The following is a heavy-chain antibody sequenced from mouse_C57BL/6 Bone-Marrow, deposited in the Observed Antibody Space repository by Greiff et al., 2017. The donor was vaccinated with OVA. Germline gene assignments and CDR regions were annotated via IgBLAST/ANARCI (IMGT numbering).Heavy chain of an antibody. Sequence: QVQLKESGAELAKPGASVKLSCKASGYTFTSYWMHWVKQRPGQGLEWIGYINPSSGYTKYNQKFKDKATLTADKSSSTAYMQLRSLTYEDSAVYYCARGYYGNPYYFDYWGQGTTLTVSS. D-gene: IGHD2-1*01. V-gene: IGHV1-7*01. CDR3: ARGYYGNPYYFDY. CDR2: INPSSGYT. J-gene: IGHJ2*01. CDR1: GYTFTSYW.